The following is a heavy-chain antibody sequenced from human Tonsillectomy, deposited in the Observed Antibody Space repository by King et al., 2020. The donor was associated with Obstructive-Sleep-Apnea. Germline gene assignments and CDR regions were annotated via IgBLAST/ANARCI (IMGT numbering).Heavy chain of an antibody. D-gene: IGHD3-10*01. Sequence: VQLVESGGGVVQPGRSLRLSCAASGFTFSSYGMHWVRQAPGKGLEWVAVISYDGSNEHYADSVKGRFTISRDNSKNTLYLQMNSLRAEDTAVYYCARDQQISMVRGVIYYWGQGTLVTVSS. CDR2: ISYDGSNE. CDR3: ARDQQISMVRGVIYY. V-gene: IGHV3-30*03. J-gene: IGHJ4*02. CDR1: GFTFSSYG.